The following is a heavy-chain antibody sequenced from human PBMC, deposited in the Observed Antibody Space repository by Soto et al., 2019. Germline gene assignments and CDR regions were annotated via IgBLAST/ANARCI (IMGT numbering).Heavy chain of an antibody. CDR1: GYSITSYW. J-gene: IGHJ4*02. V-gene: IGHV5-51*03. CDR2: IYPGDSVT. D-gene: IGHD2-2*01. CDR3: ARLGGYCSITKCYGGGDY. Sequence: EVQLVQSGAEVKKPGESLKISCKGSGYSITSYWIGWLRQMPGKGLEWMGIIYPGDSVTRYSPSFQGQVTISADKSISTAYLQWSSLKASDTAMYYCARLGGYCSITKCYGGGDYWGQGTLVTVSS.